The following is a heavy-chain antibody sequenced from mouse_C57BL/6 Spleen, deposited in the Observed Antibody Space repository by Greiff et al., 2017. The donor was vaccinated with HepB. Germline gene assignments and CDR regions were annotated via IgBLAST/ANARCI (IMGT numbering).Heavy chain of an antibody. J-gene: IGHJ4*01. Sequence: EVKVEESGGGLVKPGGSLKLSCAASGFTFSDYGMHWVRQAPEKGLEWVAYISSGSSTIYYADTVKGRFTISRDNAKNTLFLQMTSLRSEDTAMYYCARIATRLYYYAMDYWGQGTSVTVSS. CDR1: GFTFSDYG. V-gene: IGHV5-17*01. CDR2: ISSGSSTI. D-gene: IGHD1-1*01. CDR3: ARIATRLYYYAMDY.